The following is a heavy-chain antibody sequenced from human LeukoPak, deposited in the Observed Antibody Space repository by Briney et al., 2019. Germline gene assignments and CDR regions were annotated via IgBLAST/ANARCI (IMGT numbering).Heavy chain of an antibody. J-gene: IGHJ6*03. V-gene: IGHV3-11*04. D-gene: IGHD1-14*01. Sequence: GGSLRLSCAASEFTFSDYYMSWLRQAPGKGLEWVSYISSSGSTIYHAGSVKGRFTISRDNAKNSLYLQMNSLRAEDTAVYYCASWLPPDHYYYYYMDVWGKGTTVTVSS. CDR1: EFTFSDYY. CDR2: ISSSGSTI. CDR3: ASWLPPDHYYYYYMDV.